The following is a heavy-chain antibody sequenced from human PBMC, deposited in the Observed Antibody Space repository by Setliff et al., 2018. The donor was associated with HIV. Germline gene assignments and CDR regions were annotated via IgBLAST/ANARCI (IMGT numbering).Heavy chain of an antibody. CDR1: GGSFRGYS. Sequence: SETLSLTCAVDGGSFRGYSWIWIRQPPGKGLEWIGEINHSGSANYNPSLKSRVTISLDTSKNQFSLKLSSVTAADTAVYFCARETRSGWYDLAYWGQGTLVTVSS. CDR2: INHSGSA. D-gene: IGHD6-19*01. V-gene: IGHV4-34*01. CDR3: ARETRSGWYDLAY. J-gene: IGHJ4*02.